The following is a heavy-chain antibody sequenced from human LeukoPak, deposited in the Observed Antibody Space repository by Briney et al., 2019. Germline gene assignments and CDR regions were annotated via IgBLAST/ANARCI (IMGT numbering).Heavy chain of an antibody. V-gene: IGHV3-21*01. Sequence: GGSLRLSCAASRFTFSSYSMNWVRQAPGKGLEWVSSISSSSSYIYYADSVKGRFTISRDNAKNSLYLQMNSLRAQDTAVCYCASLDGTYWFDPWGQGTLVTVSS. CDR2: ISSSSSYI. CDR1: RFTFSSYS. CDR3: ASLDGTYWFDP. J-gene: IGHJ5*02.